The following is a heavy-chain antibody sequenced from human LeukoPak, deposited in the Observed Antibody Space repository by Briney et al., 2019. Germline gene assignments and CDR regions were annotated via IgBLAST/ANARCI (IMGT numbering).Heavy chain of an antibody. CDR3: ARSRGSYFDY. V-gene: IGHV4-59*01. Sequence: NPSETLSLTCAVPGGSISSYYWSWIRQPPGEGLEWIGYIYYSGSTNYNPSLKSRVTISVDTSKNQFSLKLSSVTAADTAVYYCARSRGSYFDYWGQGTLVTVSS. J-gene: IGHJ4*02. CDR2: IYYSGST. CDR1: GGSISSYY. D-gene: IGHD3-16*01.